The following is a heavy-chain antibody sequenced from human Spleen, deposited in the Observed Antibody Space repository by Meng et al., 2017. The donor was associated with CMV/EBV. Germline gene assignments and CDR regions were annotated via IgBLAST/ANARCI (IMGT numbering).Heavy chain of an antibody. CDR3: ARRGPSYCGVDCLAWFDP. D-gene: IGHD2-21*01. J-gene: IGHJ5*02. V-gene: IGHV1-18*01. Sequence: ASVKVSCKASGYTFTSYGINWVRQAPAQGLVWMGWIRVYNGDTKYAQKFQDRFTMTTDTSTSTAHMALRSLRSDDTAVYYCARRGPSYCGVDCLAWFDPWGQGTLVTVSS. CDR2: IRVYNGDT. CDR1: GYTFTSYG.